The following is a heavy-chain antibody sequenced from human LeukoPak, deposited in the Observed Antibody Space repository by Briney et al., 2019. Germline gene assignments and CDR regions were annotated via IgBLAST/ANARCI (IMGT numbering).Heavy chain of an antibody. D-gene: IGHD2-15*01. CDR3: ARGSAMGVAATGYFDY. CDR1: GYTFTNYY. V-gene: IGHV1-46*01. J-gene: IGHJ4*02. Sequence: ASVKVSCKASGYTFTNYYIHWVRQAPGQGLEWMGIINPSGGSTRYAQKFQGRVTMTRDTATSTVYMELSSLRSEDTAVFYCARGSAMGVAATGYFDYWGQGTLVTVSS. CDR2: INPSGGST.